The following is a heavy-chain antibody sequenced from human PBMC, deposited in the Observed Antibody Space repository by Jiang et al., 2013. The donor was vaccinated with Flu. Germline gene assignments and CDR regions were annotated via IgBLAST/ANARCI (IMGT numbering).Heavy chain of an antibody. J-gene: IGHJ6*02. CDR3: TTELVYGSIAVTYYYGMDV. V-gene: IGHV3-15*01. Sequence: TDYAAPVKGRFTISRDDSKNTLYLQMNSLKTEDTAVYYCTTELVYGSIAVTYYYGMDVWGQGTTVTVSS. CDR2: T. D-gene: IGHD5/OR15-5a*01.